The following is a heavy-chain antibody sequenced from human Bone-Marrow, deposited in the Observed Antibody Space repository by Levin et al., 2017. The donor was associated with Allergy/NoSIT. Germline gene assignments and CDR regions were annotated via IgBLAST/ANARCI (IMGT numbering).Heavy chain of an antibody. CDR3: ARRGCSTPSCFVSNWGSPFYFLDF. Sequence: GESLKISCKGFGYDFTGYWIVWVRQMPGKGPEWMGMIHPLASDTKYSPSFQGQVTISADKSTNTAYLQWSSLRASDSAIYYCARRGCSTPSCFVSNWGSPFYFLDFWGQGALVTVSS. D-gene: IGHD2-2*01. CDR2: IHPLASDT. J-gene: IGHJ4*02. V-gene: IGHV5-51*01. CDR1: GYDFTGYW.